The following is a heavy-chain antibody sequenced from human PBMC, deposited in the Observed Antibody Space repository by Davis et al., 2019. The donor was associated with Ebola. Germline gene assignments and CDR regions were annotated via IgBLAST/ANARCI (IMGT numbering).Heavy chain of an antibody. CDR2: TRNKANSYTT. J-gene: IGHJ6*02. CDR1: GFTFSDHY. CDR3: ARGMYSSSTGGMDV. Sequence: GGSLRLSCAASGFTFSDHYMDWVRQAPGKGLEWVGRTRNKANSYTTEYAASVKGRFTISRDDSKNSLYLQMNSLKTEDTAVYYCARGMYSSSTGGMDVWGQGTTVTVSS. V-gene: IGHV3-72*01. D-gene: IGHD6-13*01.